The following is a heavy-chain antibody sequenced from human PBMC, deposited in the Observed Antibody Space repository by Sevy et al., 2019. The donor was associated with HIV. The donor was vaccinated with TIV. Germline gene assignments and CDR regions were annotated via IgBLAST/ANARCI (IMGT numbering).Heavy chain of an antibody. CDR2: ISSSSSSI. V-gene: IGHV3-48*01. CDR1: GFTSSSYS. D-gene: IGHD2-2*01. CDR3: ARGFCVSSSCSGSS. Sequence: GGSLRLSCAASGFTSSSYSMNWVRQAPRKGLEWVSSISSSSSSIYYADSVKGRFTISRDNAKNSLYLQMDSLTAEDTAVYYCARGFCVSSSCSGSSWGPGTLVTVSS. J-gene: IGHJ4*02.